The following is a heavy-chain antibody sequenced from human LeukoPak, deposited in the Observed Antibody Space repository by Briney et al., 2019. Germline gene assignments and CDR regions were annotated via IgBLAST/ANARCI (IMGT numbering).Heavy chain of an antibody. CDR1: GFTVSTDY. V-gene: IGHV3-66*02. D-gene: IGHD3-10*01. J-gene: IGHJ4*02. CDR2: IYSGGST. Sequence: GGSLRLSYAASGFTVSTDYMSWVRQAPGKGLEWVSVIYSGGSTYYADSVKGRFTISRDNSKNTLYPQMNSLRTEDTAIYYCARDGNSYSFAYWGQGSLVTVSS. CDR3: ARDGNSYSFAY.